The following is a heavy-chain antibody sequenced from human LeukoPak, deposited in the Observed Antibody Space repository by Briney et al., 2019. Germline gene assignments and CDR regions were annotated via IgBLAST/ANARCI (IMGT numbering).Heavy chain of an antibody. Sequence: GGSLRLSCAASGFTFSSYWMSWVRQAPGKGLEWVANIKQDGSEKYYVDSAKGRFTISRDNAKNSLYLQMNSLRAEDTAVYYCATDLGSSRPNFWGQGTLVTVSS. D-gene: IGHD6-13*01. CDR2: IKQDGSEK. J-gene: IGHJ4*02. CDR3: ATDLGSSRPNF. V-gene: IGHV3-7*01. CDR1: GFTFSSYW.